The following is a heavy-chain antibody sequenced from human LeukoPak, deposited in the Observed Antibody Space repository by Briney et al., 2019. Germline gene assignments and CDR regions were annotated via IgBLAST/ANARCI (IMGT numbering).Heavy chain of an antibody. Sequence: ASVKVSCKASGYTFTNYGISWVRQAPGQGLEWMGRISAYNGNTDYAQKLQGRVTMTTDTSTTTAYMELRSLRSDDTAVYYCASDVGYCSSTSCSRGDYWGQGTLVTVSS. J-gene: IGHJ4*02. CDR2: ISAYNGNT. CDR3: ASDVGYCSSTSCSRGDY. CDR1: GYTFTNYG. V-gene: IGHV1-18*01. D-gene: IGHD2-2*01.